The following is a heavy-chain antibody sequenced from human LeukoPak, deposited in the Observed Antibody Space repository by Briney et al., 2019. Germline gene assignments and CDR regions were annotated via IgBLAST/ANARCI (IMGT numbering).Heavy chain of an antibody. Sequence: SETLSLTCTVSGGSISSYYWSWLRQPAGKGLEWIGRIYTSGSTNYNPSLKSRDTMSVDTSKNQFSLKLSSVTAADAAVYYCARMTVVPAVDYYYYMDVWGKGTTVTVSS. CDR2: IYTSGST. CDR3: ARMTVVPAVDYYYYMDV. J-gene: IGHJ6*03. D-gene: IGHD2-2*01. V-gene: IGHV4-4*07. CDR1: GGSISSYY.